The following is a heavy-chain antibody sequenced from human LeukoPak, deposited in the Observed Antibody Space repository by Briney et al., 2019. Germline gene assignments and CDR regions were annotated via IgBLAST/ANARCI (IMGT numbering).Heavy chain of an antibody. Sequence: SQTLSLTCTVSGGSLNSGSYSWTWIRQPAGKGLEWIGRIHISGSTDYTPSLKSRVTISVDTSKNQFSLKLSSVTAADTAVYYCARADIGNVVAFDIWGQGTMVTVSS. CDR3: ARADIGNVVAFDI. V-gene: IGHV4-61*02. CDR2: IHISGST. J-gene: IGHJ3*02. D-gene: IGHD3-9*01. CDR1: GGSLNSGSYS.